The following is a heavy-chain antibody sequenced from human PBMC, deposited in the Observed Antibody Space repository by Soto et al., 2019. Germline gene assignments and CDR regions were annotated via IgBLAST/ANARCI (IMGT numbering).Heavy chain of an antibody. V-gene: IGHV3-30-3*01. Sequence: GGSLRLSCAASGFTFSSYAMHWVRQAPGKGLEWVAVISYDGSNKYYADSVKGRFTISRDNSKNTLYLQMNSLRAEDTAVYYCARDSPPVLRYFDWLVPAGFEYWGQGTLVTVSS. J-gene: IGHJ4*02. CDR1: GFTFSSYA. CDR3: ARDSPPVLRYFDWLVPAGFEY. D-gene: IGHD3-9*01. CDR2: ISYDGSNK.